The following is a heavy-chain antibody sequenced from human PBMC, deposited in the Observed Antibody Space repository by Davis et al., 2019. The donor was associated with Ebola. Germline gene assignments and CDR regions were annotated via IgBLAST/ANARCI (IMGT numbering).Heavy chain of an antibody. Sequence: ASVKVSCKASGYTFTSYGISWVRQAPGQGLEWMGWISAYNGNTNYAQRLQGRVTMTTDTSTNTAYMELSSLSSDDTAVYYCARGRPWLWVATPVRFDSWGLGTLVIVSS. CDR2: ISAYNGNT. CDR3: ARGRPWLWVATPVRFDS. J-gene: IGHJ4*02. CDR1: GYTFTSYG. V-gene: IGHV1-18*01. D-gene: IGHD5-12*01.